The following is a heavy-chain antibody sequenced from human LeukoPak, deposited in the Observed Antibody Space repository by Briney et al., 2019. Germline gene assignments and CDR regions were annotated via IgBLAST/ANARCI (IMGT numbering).Heavy chain of an antibody. D-gene: IGHD5-18*01. CDR1: GLYFSSYG. V-gene: IGHV3-30*03. Sequence: PGGSLRLSCAASGLYFSSYGMHWVRQAPGKGLEWVAIISYDGSSEYYTDSVKGRFTISRDNSKNTLDLQMNSLRAEDTAIYYCAIFPTLYSYGLYWGQGTLVTVSS. CDR2: ISYDGSSE. J-gene: IGHJ4*02. CDR3: AIFPTLYSYGLY.